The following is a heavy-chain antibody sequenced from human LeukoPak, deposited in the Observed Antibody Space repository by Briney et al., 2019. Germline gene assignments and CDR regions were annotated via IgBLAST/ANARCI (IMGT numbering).Heavy chain of an antibody. J-gene: IGHJ4*02. V-gene: IGHV3-21*01. D-gene: IGHD2-15*01. CDR3: ARDRPTGASRLFVVQ. CDR2: MSSGSRYI. CDR1: GYTFSSYS. Sequence: GGSLRLSCAASGYTFSSYSMTWVRQAPGKGLEWVSSMSSGSRYIYYADSVRGRFTISRDNAKNSLYLLMNSLRAEDTAVYYCARDRPTGASRLFVVQWGQGTLVTVSS.